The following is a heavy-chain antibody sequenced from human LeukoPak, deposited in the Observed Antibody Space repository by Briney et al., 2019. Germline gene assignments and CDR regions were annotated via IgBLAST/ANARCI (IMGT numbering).Heavy chain of an antibody. J-gene: IGHJ4*02. CDR3: AKVFFVDY. D-gene: IGHD2-21*01. CDR2: ISTSGGST. CDR1: GFTFSSYG. V-gene: IGHV3-23*01. Sequence: PGGSLRLSCAASGFTFSSYGMSWVRQAPGKGLEWVSAISTSGGSTNYADSVKGRFTTSRDNSKNTLYLQMNSLRAEDTAVYYCAKVFFVDYWGQGTLVTVSS.